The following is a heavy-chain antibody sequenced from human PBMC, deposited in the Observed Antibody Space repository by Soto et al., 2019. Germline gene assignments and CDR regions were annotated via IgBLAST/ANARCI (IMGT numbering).Heavy chain of an antibody. CDR2: INSDGSST. CDR3: ARNQQQLGAEYFQH. J-gene: IGHJ1*01. D-gene: IGHD6-13*01. CDR1: GFTFSSYW. V-gene: IGHV3-74*01. Sequence: GGSLRLSCAVSGFTFSSYWMHWVRQAPGKGLVWVSRINSDGSSTSYADSVKGRFTISRDNAKNTLHLQMNSLRAEDTAVYYCARNQQQLGAEYFQHWGQGTLVTVS.